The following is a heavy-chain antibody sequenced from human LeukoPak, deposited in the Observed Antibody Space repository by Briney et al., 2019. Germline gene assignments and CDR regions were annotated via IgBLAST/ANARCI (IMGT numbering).Heavy chain of an antibody. J-gene: IGHJ4*02. CDR1: GGTFSSYA. CDR3: AREGPKNIVVVPAATNYFDY. V-gene: IGHV1-69*13. CDR2: IIPIFGTA. Sequence: SVKASCKASGGTFSSYAISWVRQAPGQGLEWMGGIIPIFGTANYAQKFQGRVTIPADESTRTAYMELSSLRSEDTAVYYCAREGPKNIVVVPAATNYFDYWGQGTLVTVSS. D-gene: IGHD2-2*01.